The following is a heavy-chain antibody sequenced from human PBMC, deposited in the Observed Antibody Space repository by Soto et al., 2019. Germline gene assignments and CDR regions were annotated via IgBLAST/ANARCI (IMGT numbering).Heavy chain of an antibody. CDR1: GYSFTSYW. Sequence: GESLKISCKGSGYSFTSYWIGWVRQMPGKGLEWMGIIYPGDSDTRYSPSFQGQVTISADKSISTAYLQWSSLKASDTALYYCASRSRSWYDSYYYGMDVWGKGTRVTVSS. V-gene: IGHV5-51*01. CDR3: ASRSRSWYDSYYYGMDV. D-gene: IGHD6-13*01. J-gene: IGHJ6*04. CDR2: IYPGDSDT.